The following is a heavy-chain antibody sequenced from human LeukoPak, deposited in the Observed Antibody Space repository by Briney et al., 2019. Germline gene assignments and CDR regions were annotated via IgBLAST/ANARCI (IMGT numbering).Heavy chain of an antibody. Sequence: PGGSLGLSCAASGFTFDDYAMHWVRQAPGKGLEWVSGITWNTGSIGYADSVKGRFTVSRDNAKNSLYLQMNSLRADDTALYYCAKDRGGSYFDAFDIWGQGTLVTVSS. CDR1: GFTFDDYA. CDR2: ITWNTGSI. CDR3: AKDRGGSYFDAFDI. V-gene: IGHV3-9*01. J-gene: IGHJ3*02. D-gene: IGHD1-26*01.